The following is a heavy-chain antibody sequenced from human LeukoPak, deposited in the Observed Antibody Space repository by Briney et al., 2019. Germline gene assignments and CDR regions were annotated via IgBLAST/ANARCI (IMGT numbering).Heavy chain of an antibody. CDR2: ISSSSSYI. J-gene: IGHJ4*02. Sequence: GGSLRLSCAASGFIFTDYGMHWVRQAPGKGLEWVSSISSSSSYIYYADSVKGRFTISRDNAKNSLYLQMNSLRAEDTAVYYCARERGRGAAAGYYFDYWGQGTLVTVSS. D-gene: IGHD6-13*01. CDR1: GFIFTDYG. V-gene: IGHV3-21*01. CDR3: ARERGRGAAAGYYFDY.